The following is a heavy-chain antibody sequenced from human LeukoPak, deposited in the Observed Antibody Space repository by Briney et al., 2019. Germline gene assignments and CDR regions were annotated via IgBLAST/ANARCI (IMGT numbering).Heavy chain of an antibody. Sequence: KPSQTLSLTCTVSGGSISSGDYYWSWIRQPPGKGLEWIAYMYYSGSTHHNPSLKSRVTMSADTSKNQLSLKLSSVTAADTAVYYCARPYYYDSRIDPWGQGILVTVSS. D-gene: IGHD3-22*01. J-gene: IGHJ5*02. V-gene: IGHV4-30-4*01. CDR3: ARPYYYDSRIDP. CDR2: MYYSGST. CDR1: GGSISSGDYY.